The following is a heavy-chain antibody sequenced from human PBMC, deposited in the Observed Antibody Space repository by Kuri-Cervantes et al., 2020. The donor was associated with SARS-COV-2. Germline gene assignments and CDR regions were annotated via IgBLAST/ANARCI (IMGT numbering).Heavy chain of an antibody. CDR2: INSDGSST. CDR1: GFTFSSYW. J-gene: IGHJ6*04. CDR3: ARGKIGGTICLDV. D-gene: IGHD3-3*01. Sequence: GGSLRLSCAVSGFTFSSYWMHWVRQAPGKGLVWVSRINSDGSSTSYADSVKGRFTISRDNSKNTLYLQMGSLRAEDMAVYYCARGKIGGTICLDVWGKGTTVTVSS. V-gene: IGHV3-74*01.